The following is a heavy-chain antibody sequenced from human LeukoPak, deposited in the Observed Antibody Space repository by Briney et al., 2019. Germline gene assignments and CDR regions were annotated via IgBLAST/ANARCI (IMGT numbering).Heavy chain of an antibody. CDR3: ARDRGAVAGPFDAFDI. CDR2: ISAYNGNT. Sequence: ASVKVSCKTSGYTFTYMHWVRQAPGQGLEWMGWISAYNGNTNYAQKLQGRVTMTTDTSTSTAYMELRSLRSDDTAVYYCARDRGAVAGPFDAFDIWGQGTMVTVSS. V-gene: IGHV1-18*01. CDR1: GYTFTY. D-gene: IGHD6-19*01. J-gene: IGHJ3*02.